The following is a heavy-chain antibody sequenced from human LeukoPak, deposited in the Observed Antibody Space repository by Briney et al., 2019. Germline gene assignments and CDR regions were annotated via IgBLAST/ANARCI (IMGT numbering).Heavy chain of an antibody. J-gene: IGHJ4*02. CDR1: GFTFSSYG. D-gene: IGHD4-17*01. V-gene: IGHV3-33*01. Sequence: GGSLRLSCAATGFTFSSYGMHWVRQAPGKGLEWVAVIWYDGSNKYYADSVKGRFTISRDNSKNTLYLQMNSLRAEDTAVYYCARGIISLTVTTYCFDYWGQGTLVTVSS. CDR2: IWYDGSNK. CDR3: ARGIISLTVTTYCFDY.